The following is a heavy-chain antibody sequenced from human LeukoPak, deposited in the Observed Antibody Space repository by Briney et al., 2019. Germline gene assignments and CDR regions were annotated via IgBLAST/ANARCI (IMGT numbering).Heavy chain of an antibody. CDR1: GGTFTSYY. CDR3: ARDREYYDSSGYGAMAI. J-gene: IGHJ3*02. CDR2: IIPIFGTA. Sequence: SVKVSCKASGGTFTSYYMHWVRQAPGQGLEWMGRIIPIFGTANYAQKFQGRVTITTDESTSTAYMELSSLRSEDTAVYYCARDREYYDSSGYGAMAIWGQGTMVTVSS. D-gene: IGHD3-22*01. V-gene: IGHV1-69*05.